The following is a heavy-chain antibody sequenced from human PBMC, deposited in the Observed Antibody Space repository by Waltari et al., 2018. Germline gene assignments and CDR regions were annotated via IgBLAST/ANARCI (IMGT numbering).Heavy chain of an antibody. V-gene: IGHV4-61*01. CDR1: GGSVSSGSYY. J-gene: IGHJ6*02. Sequence: QVQLQESGPGLVKPSETLSLTCTVSGGSVSSGSYYWSWIRQPPGKGLEWIGYIYYRGGTNYNPSLNIRGTISVDTSKNQFSLKLSSVTAADTAVYYCAGDNRWLANYYYGMDVWGQGTTVTVSS. CDR2: IYYRGGT. D-gene: IGHD6-19*01. CDR3: AGDNRWLANYYYGMDV.